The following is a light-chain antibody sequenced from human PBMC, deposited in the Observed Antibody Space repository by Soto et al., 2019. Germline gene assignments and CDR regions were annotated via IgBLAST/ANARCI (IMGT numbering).Light chain of an antibody. V-gene: IGKV3-15*01. Sequence: EIVMTQSPATLSVSPGERATLSCRASQSVASDLAWYQQRPGQAPRLLIYGASTRATGIPARFSASGSGTEFTLTIGNLQSEDFVVYYCQQYNNWPYTFGQGTKLEIK. J-gene: IGKJ2*01. CDR3: QQYNNWPYT. CDR2: GAS. CDR1: QSVASD.